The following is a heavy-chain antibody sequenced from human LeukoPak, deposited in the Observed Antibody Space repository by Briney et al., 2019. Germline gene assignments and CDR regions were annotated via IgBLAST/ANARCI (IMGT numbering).Heavy chain of an antibody. CDR1: GFTFSSYE. CDR2: ISSSGSTI. Sequence: GGSLRLFCAASGFTFSSYEMNWVRQAPGKGLEWVSYISSSGSTIYYADSVKGRFTISRDNAKNSLYLQMNSLRAEDTAVYYCAREIGTQYSSGWYWYFDLWGRGTLVTVSS. CDR3: AREIGTQYSSGWYWYFDL. J-gene: IGHJ2*01. V-gene: IGHV3-48*03. D-gene: IGHD6-19*01.